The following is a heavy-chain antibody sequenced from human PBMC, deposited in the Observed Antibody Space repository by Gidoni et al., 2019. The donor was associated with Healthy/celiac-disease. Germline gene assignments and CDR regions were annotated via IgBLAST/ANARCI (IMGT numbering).Heavy chain of an antibody. J-gene: IGHJ6*02. CDR1: GYTFTSYG. Sequence: QGQLVQSGAEVKKPGASVKVSGKAAGYTFTSYGISWVRQAPGRGLEWMGWISAYNGNTNSAQKLQGRVTMTTDTSTSTAYMALRSLRSDDTAVYYCARDRPTVTTYYYYGMDVWGQGTTVTVSS. D-gene: IGHD4-17*01. CDR2: ISAYNGNT. V-gene: IGHV1-18*01. CDR3: ARDRPTVTTYYYYGMDV.